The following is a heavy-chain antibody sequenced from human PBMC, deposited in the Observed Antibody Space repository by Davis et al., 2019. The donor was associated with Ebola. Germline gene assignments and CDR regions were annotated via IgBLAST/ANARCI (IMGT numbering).Heavy chain of an antibody. CDR3: ARSLVGATSS. J-gene: IGHJ4*02. Sequence: GESLKISCAASGFTFSSYWMSWVRQAPGKGLEWVAVISYDGSNKYYADSVKGRFTISRDNSKNTLYLQMNSLRAEDTAVYYCARSLVGATSSWGQGTLVTVSS. CDR2: ISYDGSNK. V-gene: IGHV3-30-3*01. D-gene: IGHD1-26*01. CDR1: GFTFSSYW.